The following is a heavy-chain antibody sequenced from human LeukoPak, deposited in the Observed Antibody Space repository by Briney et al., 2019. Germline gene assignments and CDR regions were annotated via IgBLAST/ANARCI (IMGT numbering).Heavy chain of an antibody. J-gene: IGHJ4*02. CDR1: GVTLSSYA. D-gene: IGHD5-18*01. CDR2: IKQDGSEK. Sequence: GGSLRLSCVASGVTLSSYAMSWVRQAPGKGLEWVANIKQDGSEKYYVDSVKGRFTISRDNAKKSLYLQMNSLRAEDTAVYYCARDGRGYTYGNDYWGQGTLVTVSS. V-gene: IGHV3-7*03. CDR3: ARDGRGYTYGNDY.